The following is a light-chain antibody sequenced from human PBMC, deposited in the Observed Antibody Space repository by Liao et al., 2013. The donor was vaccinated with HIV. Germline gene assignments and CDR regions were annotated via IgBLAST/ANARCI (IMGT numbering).Light chain of an antibody. V-gene: IGLV3-1*01. CDR1: KLGNKN. J-gene: IGLJ2*01. Sequence: SYELTQPPSVSVSPGQTASVTCSGDKLGNKNICWYQQKPRQSPVLVIYEDDKRPSGIPERFSGSTSGNTATLTISGTQAMDEADYYCQAWDSTTVIFGGGTRLTVL. CDR3: QAWDSTTVI. CDR2: EDD.